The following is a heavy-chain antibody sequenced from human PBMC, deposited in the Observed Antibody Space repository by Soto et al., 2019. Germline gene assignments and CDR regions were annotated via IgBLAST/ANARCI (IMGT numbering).Heavy chain of an antibody. Sequence: PSETLSLTCTVSGGSISGSSYLWGWIRQPPGKGLEWIASIHHTGNAYYNPSLTSRVTISVDTSKNHFSLNLSSVTATDTAVYYCAIQPGIEVDGTDYWGQGTLVTVSS. CDR2: IHHTGNA. V-gene: IGHV4-39*02. CDR1: GGSISGSSYL. CDR3: AIQPGIEVDGTDY. J-gene: IGHJ4*02. D-gene: IGHD6-19*01.